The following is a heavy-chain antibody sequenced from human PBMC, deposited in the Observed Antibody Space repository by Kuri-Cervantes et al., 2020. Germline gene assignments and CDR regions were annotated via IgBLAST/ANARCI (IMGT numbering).Heavy chain of an antibody. CDR3: ARGLVATISSDYYYYYGMDV. CDR2: IYYSGST. Sequence: WNVSDDSITSSSYYWGWIRQPPGKGMEWIGSIYYSGSTYYNPSLKSRVTISVDTSKNQFPLKLSSVTAADTAVDYCARGLVATISSDYYYYYGMDVWGQGTTVTVSS. V-gene: IGHV4-39*06. J-gene: IGHJ6*02. D-gene: IGHD5-12*01. CDR1: DDSITSSSYY.